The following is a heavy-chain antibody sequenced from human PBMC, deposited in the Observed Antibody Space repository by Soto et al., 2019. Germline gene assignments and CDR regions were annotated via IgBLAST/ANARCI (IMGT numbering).Heavy chain of an antibody. CDR3: ARVDCSGGSCYCIDY. J-gene: IGHJ4*02. D-gene: IGHD2-15*01. V-gene: IGHV1-46*01. CDR1: GYTFTSYY. CDR2: INPSGGST. Sequence: ASVKVSCKASGYTFTSYYMHWVRQAPGQGLEWMGIINPSGGSTSYAQKFQGRVTMTRDTSTSTVYMELSSLRSEDTAVYYCARVDCSGGSCYCIDYWGRGTLVTVSS.